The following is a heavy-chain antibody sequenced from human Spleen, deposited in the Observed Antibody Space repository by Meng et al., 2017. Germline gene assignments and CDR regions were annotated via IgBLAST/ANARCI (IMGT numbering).Heavy chain of an antibody. D-gene: IGHD3-16*02. V-gene: IGHV3-74*01. CDR1: GFTFSSYW. CDR3: AREGRNYDYVWGSDRYHYFDY. CDR2: INSDGSST. J-gene: IGHJ4*02. Sequence: GESLKISCASSGFTFSSYWMHWVRQAPGKGLVWVSRINSDGSSTSYADSVKGRFTISRDNAKNTLYLQMNSMRAEDTAVYYCAREGRNYDYVWGSDRYHYFDYWGQGTLVTVSS.